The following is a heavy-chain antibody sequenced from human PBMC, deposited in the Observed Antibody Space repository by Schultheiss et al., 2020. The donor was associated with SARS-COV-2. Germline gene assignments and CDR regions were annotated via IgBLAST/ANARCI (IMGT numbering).Heavy chain of an antibody. CDR2: IYYSGST. D-gene: IGHD3-22*01. J-gene: IGHJ3*02. CDR1: GGSISSYY. V-gene: IGHV4-59*12. Sequence: SQTLSLTCTVSGGSISSYYWSWIRQPPGKGPEWIGYIYYSGSTNYNPSLKSRVTMSVDTSKNQFSLKLSSVTAADTAVYYCAREWLPYDAFDIWGQGTMVTVSS. CDR3: AREWLPYDAFDI.